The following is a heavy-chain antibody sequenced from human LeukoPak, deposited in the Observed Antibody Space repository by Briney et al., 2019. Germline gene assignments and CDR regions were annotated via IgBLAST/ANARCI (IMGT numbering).Heavy chain of an antibody. CDR2: ISNDVAT. CDR3: ARARTGAFDI. J-gene: IGHJ3*02. CDR1: GFTVSSSF. V-gene: IGHV3-66*01. Sequence: GGSLRLSCAASGFTVSSSFMSWVRPAPGKGLEWVSLISNDVATYYADSVKGRFTVSRDSSKNTLSLQMNSLRGEDTAVYYCARARTGAFDIWGQGTMVTVSS.